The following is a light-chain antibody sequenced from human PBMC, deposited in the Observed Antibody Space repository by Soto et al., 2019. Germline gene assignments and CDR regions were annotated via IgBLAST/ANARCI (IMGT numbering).Light chain of an antibody. V-gene: IGLV2-14*03. CDR2: DFT. CDR3: VSYTNPGTYV. CDR1: SRDVTDSDS. J-gene: IGLJ1*01. Sequence: QSALTQPASVSGSPGQSVTISCAGASRDVTDSDSVSWYQHRPGEAPELKILDFTYRPSGVSDRFSGSLSANTASLTISGLQVEDEGDYYCVSYTNPGTYVFGPGTQLTVL.